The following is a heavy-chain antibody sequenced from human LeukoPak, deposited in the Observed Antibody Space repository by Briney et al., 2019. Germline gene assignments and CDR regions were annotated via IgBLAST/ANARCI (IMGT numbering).Heavy chain of an antibody. CDR2: ISSSSTI. D-gene: IGHD3-22*01. V-gene: IGHV3-48*01. CDR1: GFTFSSYS. Sequence: GGSLRLSCAASGFTFSSYSMNWVRQAPGKGLEWVSYISSSSTIYYADSVKGRFTISRDNAKNSLYLQMNSLRAEDTAVYYCASYKSYYYDSSGYYWGQGTLVTVSS. J-gene: IGHJ4*02. CDR3: ASYKSYYYDSSGYY.